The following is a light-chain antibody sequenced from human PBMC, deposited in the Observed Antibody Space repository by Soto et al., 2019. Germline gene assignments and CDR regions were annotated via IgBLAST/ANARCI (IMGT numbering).Light chain of an antibody. CDR3: AAWDDSLNAWV. CDR1: RSNVGRNS. J-gene: IGLJ3*02. CDR2: SHD. V-gene: IGLV1-44*01. Sequence: QTVVTQPPSASQTPGQRVTISCSGSRSNVGRNSVSWYQHVPGTAPKLLIYSHDQRPSGVPDRISASRSGTAASLAISGLRSEDEAFYYCAAWDDSLNAWVFGAGTKVTVL.